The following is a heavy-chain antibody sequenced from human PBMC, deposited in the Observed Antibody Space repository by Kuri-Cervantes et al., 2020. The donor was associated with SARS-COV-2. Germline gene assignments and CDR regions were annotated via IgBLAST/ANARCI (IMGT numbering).Heavy chain of an antibody. CDR1: DYSISSAYY. J-gene: IGHJ3*02. V-gene: IGHV4-38-2*01. CDR3: ARAPHGVNAFDI. D-gene: IGHD4-17*01. Sequence: SQTLSLTCAVSDYSISSAYYWAWIRQPPGKGLEWIGNIYPSGSTDYDPSLKSRLTISVDTSKNQFSLRLSSVTAADTAVYYCARAPHGVNAFDIWGQGTVVTVSS. CDR2: IYPSGST.